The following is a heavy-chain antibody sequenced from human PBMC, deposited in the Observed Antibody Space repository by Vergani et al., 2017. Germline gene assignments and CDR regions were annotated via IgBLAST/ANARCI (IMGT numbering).Heavy chain of an antibody. Sequence: EVQLVQSGAEVKTPGESLRISCKGSGYSFTSYWISWVRQMTGKGLEWMGRIDPSDSYTNYSPSFQGHVTISADKSISTAYLQWSSLKASDTAMYYCARQVAVAGKWWGPYYYYGMDVWGQGTTVTVSS. CDR2: IDPSDSYT. V-gene: IGHV5-10-1*01. D-gene: IGHD6-19*01. CDR1: GYSFTSYW. J-gene: IGHJ6*02. CDR3: ARQVAVAGKWWGPYYYYGMDV.